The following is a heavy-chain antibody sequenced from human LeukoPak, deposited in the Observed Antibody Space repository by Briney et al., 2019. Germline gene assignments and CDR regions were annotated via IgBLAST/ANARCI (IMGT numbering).Heavy chain of an antibody. V-gene: IGHV3-7*03. CDR2: IKQDGSEK. Sequence: PGGSLRLSCAASGFTFGSYWMSWVRQAPGKGLEWVANIKQDGSEKYYVDSVKGRFTISRDNSKNTLYLQMNSLRAKDTAVYYCAKGPSGSYQGYFDYWDQGILVIVSA. CDR1: GFTFGSYW. J-gene: IGHJ4*02. CDR3: AKGPSGSYQGYFDY. D-gene: IGHD1-26*01.